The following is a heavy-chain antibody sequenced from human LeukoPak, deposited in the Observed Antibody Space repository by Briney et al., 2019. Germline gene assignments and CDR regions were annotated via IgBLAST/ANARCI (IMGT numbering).Heavy chain of an antibody. J-gene: IGHJ6*02. CDR3: AREGNYDFWSGYYSSFYYYFGMDV. CDR1: RDSDSRNSVH. Sequence: SQTLSETLLISRDSDSRNSVHWNWIRQSPSRGLEWLGRTYYRSKWYNDYAVSVKSRITINPDTSKNQFSLQLNSVTPEDTAVYYCAREGNYDFWSGYYSSFYYYFGMDVWGQGTSATVSS. V-gene: IGHV6-1*01. D-gene: IGHD3-3*01. CDR2: TYYRSKWYN.